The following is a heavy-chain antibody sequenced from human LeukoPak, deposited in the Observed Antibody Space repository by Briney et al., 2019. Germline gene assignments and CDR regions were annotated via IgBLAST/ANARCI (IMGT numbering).Heavy chain of an antibody. CDR3: ARESEHYDILTGYYSPYFDY. CDR1: GFTFSSYA. V-gene: IGHV3-23*01. Sequence: GGSLRLSCAASGFTFSSYALSWVRQAPGKGLEWVSPISASGSSTYYADSVKGRFTLSRDNANNSLDLQMNSLRDEDTAVYCCARESEHYDILTGYYSPYFDYWGQGTLVTVSS. D-gene: IGHD3-9*01. CDR2: ISASGSST. J-gene: IGHJ4*02.